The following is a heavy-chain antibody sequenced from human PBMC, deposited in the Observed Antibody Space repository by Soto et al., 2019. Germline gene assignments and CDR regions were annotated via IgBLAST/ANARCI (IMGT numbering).Heavy chain of an antibody. CDR3: ARSMTTVTTDGAFDI. D-gene: IGHD4-4*01. J-gene: IGHJ3*02. CDR2: IYPGDSDT. V-gene: IGHV5-51*01. Sequence: GESLKISCKGSGYSFTSYWIGWVRQMPGKGLEWMGIIYPGDSDTRYSPSFQGQVTISADKSINTAYLQWSSLKASDTAMYYCARSMTTVTTDGAFDIWGQGAMVTVSS. CDR1: GYSFTSYW.